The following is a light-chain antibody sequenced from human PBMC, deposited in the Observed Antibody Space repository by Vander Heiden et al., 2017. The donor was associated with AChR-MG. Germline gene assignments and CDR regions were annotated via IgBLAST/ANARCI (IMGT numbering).Light chain of an antibody. CDR2: VAS. CDR1: QGIRND. V-gene: IGKV1-17*01. Sequence: DIQMTQSPSSLSASVGDRVTITCRASQGIRNDLSWYQQKPGKAPERLIYVASSLQSGVPSRFSGSGSGTEFTLTISSLQPEDFATYYCRHHDTYPWTFGQGTKVEIK. CDR3: RHHDTYPWT. J-gene: IGKJ1*01.